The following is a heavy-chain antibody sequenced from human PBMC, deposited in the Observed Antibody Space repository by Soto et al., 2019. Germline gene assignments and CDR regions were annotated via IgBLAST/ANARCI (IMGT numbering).Heavy chain of an antibody. V-gene: IGHV3-23*01. D-gene: IGHD4-4*01. CDR2: ISGSGGST. J-gene: IGHJ6*02. CDR1: GFTFSSYA. CDR3: TSTMTTVTVTPRSGYYGMDV. Sequence: PGGSLRLSCAASGFTFSSYAMSWVRQAPGKGLEWVSAISGSGGSTYYADSVKGRFTISRDNSKNTAYLQMNSLKTEDTAVYYCTSTMTTVTVTPRSGYYGMDVWGQGTTVTVSS.